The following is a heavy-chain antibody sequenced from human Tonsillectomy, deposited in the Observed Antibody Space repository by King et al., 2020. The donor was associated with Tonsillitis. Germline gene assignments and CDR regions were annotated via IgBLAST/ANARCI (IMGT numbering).Heavy chain of an antibody. CDR2: ISWNSGNI. CDR1: GFTFDDYA. V-gene: IGHV3-9*01. Sequence: DVQLVESGGGLVQPGRSLRLSCAASGFTFDDYAMHWVRQAPGKGLEWVSGISWNSGNIAYADSVKGRFTISRDNDKNSLYLQMHSLRAEDTALYYCAKDITRRTAIPGNYYYYYYMDVWGKGTTVTVSS. CDR3: AKDITRRTAIPGNYYYYYYMDV. D-gene: IGHD3-10*01. J-gene: IGHJ6*03.